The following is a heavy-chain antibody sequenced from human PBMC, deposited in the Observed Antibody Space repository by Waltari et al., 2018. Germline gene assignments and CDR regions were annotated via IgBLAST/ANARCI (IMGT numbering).Heavy chain of an antibody. V-gene: IGHV3-23*01. J-gene: IGHJ4*02. CDR2: ISGSGGST. CDR1: GFTFSSYA. Sequence: EVQLLESGGGLVQPGGSLRLSCAASGFTFSSYAMSWVRQAPGKGLEWVSAISGSGGSTYYADSVKGRFTISRDNSKNTLYLQMNSLRAEDTAVYYCARVDSSGWYEDYWGQGTLVTVSS. CDR3: ARVDSSGWYEDY. D-gene: IGHD6-19*01.